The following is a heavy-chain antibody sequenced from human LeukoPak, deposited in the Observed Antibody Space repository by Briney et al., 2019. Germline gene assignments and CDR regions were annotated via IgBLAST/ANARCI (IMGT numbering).Heavy chain of an antibody. V-gene: IGHV3-7*01. J-gene: IGHJ4*02. CDR3: ARDDIAAADTVDY. D-gene: IGHD6-13*01. Sequence: PGGSLRLSCTASGFTFSNFWMGWVRQAPGKGLEWVANIKQDETEKFYLGSVKGRFTISRDNAKNSLYLQMNSLRAEDTAVYYCARDDIAAADTVDYWGQGTLVTVSS. CDR2: IKQDETEK. CDR1: GFTFSNFW.